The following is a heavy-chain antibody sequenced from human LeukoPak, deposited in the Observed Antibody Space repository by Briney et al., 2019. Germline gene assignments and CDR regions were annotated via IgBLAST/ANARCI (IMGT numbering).Heavy chain of an antibody. CDR2: INPNSGGT. CDR1: GYTFTGYY. J-gene: IGHJ1*01. CDR3: ARHANLYSEYFQH. D-gene: IGHD2-15*01. V-gene: IGHV1-2*02. Sequence: ASVKVSCKASGYTFTGYYMHWVRQAPGQGLEWMGWINPNSGGTNYAQKFQGRVTMTRDTSISTAYMELSRLRSDDTAVYYCARHANLYSEYFQHWGQGTLVTVSS.